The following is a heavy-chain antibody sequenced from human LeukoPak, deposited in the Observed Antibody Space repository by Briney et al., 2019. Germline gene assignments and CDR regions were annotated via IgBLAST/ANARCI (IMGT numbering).Heavy chain of an antibody. V-gene: IGHV4-4*07. J-gene: IGHJ1*01. Sequence: PSETLSLTCTVSGGSISTNYWNWIRQPAGKGLDWIGRIYVTGTTYYNPSLKSRLTMSVDASRNQFFLNLSSVTAADTAVYYCARGGPDLAREYFQYWGQGTLVTVS. CDR1: GGSISTNY. CDR3: ARGGPDLAREYFQY. D-gene: IGHD5-12*01. CDR2: IYVTGTT.